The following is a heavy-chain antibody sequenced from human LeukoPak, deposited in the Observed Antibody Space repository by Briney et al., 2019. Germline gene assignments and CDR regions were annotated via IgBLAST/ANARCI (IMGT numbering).Heavy chain of an antibody. Sequence: GGSLRLSCAASGFTFSDYYMSWVRQAPGKGLEWVSAISGSGGSTYYADSVKGRFTISRDNSKNTLYLQMNSLRAEDTAVYYCAIQWLDRFDYWGQGTLVTVSS. V-gene: IGHV3-23*01. J-gene: IGHJ4*02. D-gene: IGHD6-19*01. CDR1: GFTFSDYY. CDR2: ISGSGGST. CDR3: AIQWLDRFDY.